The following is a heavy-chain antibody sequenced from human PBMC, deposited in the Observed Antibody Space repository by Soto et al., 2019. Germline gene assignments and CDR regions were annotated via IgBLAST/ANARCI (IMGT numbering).Heavy chain of an antibody. V-gene: IGHV3-21*01. CDR1: GFSFSTYS. J-gene: IGHJ6*02. CDR3: ARSGFGEFPYYYYYNMDV. D-gene: IGHD3-10*01. Sequence: PGGSLRLSCAASGFSFSTYSMNWVRQAPGKGLEWVSSISRSNTYIYYADSVTGRFTISRDNAKNLLYLQMNSLRAEDTAIYYCARSGFGEFPYYYYYNMDVWGQGTQVTVSS. CDR2: ISRSNTYI.